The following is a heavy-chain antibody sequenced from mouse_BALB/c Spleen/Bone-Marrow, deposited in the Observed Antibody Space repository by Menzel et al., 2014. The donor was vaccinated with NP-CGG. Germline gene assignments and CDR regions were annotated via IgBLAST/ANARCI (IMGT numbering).Heavy chain of an antibody. CDR1: GYSFTGYY. CDR2: INPYNGAT. D-gene: IGHD2-14*01. Sequence: EVQLQQSGPELVKPGASVKISCKASGYSFTGYYMHWVKQSHVKGLEWIGRINPYNGATSYNQNFKVKASLTVDKSSSTAYMELHSPTSEDSAVYYCAKNYRYDGALDYWGQGTSVTVSS. V-gene: IGHV1-31*01. CDR3: AKNYRYDGALDY. J-gene: IGHJ4*01.